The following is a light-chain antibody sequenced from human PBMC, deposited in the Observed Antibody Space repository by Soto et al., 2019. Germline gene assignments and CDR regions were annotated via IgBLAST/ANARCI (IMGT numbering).Light chain of an antibody. V-gene: IGKV1-5*03. CDR3: QQYDSYSWT. CDR2: KAS. CDR1: QSISSR. Sequence: DIQMTQSPSTLSASVGDRVTITCRASQSISSRLAWYQQKPGKVPKLLIYKASSLESGVPSRFSGSGSGTEFTLTISSLQPDDFATYYCQQYDSYSWTFRQGTKVAI. J-gene: IGKJ1*01.